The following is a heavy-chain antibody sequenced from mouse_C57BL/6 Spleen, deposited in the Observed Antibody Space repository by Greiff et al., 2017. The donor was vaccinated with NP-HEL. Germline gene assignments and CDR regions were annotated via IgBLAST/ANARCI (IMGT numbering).Heavy chain of an antibody. CDR1: GYSITSGYY. CDR3: ARDAEGLHFDY. CDR2: ISYDGSN. J-gene: IGHJ2*01. Sequence: EVKLQESGPGLVKPSQSLSLTCSVTGYSITSGYYWNWIRQFPGNKLEWMGYISYDGSNNYNPSLKNRISITRDTSKNQFFLKLNSVTTEDTATYYCARDAEGLHFDYWGQGTTLTVSS. V-gene: IGHV3-6*01. D-gene: IGHD2-13*01.